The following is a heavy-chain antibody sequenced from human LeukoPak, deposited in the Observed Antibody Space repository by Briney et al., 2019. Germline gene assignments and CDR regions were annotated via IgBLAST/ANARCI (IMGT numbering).Heavy chain of an antibody. CDR1: GFTFSSYG. Sequence: GGSLRLSCAASGFTFSSYGTHWVRQAPGKGLEWVAVISYDGSNKYYADSVKGRLTISRDNSKNTLYLQMNSLRAEDTAVYYCAKDATDSSGYYSYFDYWGQGTLVTVSS. D-gene: IGHD3-22*01. CDR2: ISYDGSNK. J-gene: IGHJ4*02. CDR3: AKDATDSSGYYSYFDY. V-gene: IGHV3-30*18.